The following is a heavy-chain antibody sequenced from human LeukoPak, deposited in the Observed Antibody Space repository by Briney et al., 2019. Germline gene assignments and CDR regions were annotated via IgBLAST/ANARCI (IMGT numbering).Heavy chain of an antibody. J-gene: IGHJ5*02. CDR2: ISGSGGST. V-gene: IGHV3-23*01. Sequence: GGSLRLSCAASGFTFSSFAMSWVRQAPGKGLEWVSAISGSGGSTYYADSVKGRFTISRDNTKNTLYLQMHSLRAEDTAVYYCAKDSSGSYYRNWFDPWGQGTLVTVSS. CDR3: AKDSSGSYYRNWFDP. D-gene: IGHD1-26*01. CDR1: GFTFSSFA.